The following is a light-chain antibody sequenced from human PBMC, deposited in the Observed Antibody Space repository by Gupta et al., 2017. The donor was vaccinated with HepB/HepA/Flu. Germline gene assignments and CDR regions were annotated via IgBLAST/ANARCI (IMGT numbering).Light chain of an antibody. CDR2: GAS. J-gene: IGKJ1*01. Sequence: VLTQSPGTLSLSPGETATLSCRTSQSVSSSFLAWYQQKPGQAPRLLIYGASSGATGIPDRFSGSGSGTDFTLTISRLEPDDFAVYFCQQYGDSPQTFGQGTKVEIE. CDR3: QQYGDSPQT. V-gene: IGKV3-20*01. CDR1: QSVSSSF.